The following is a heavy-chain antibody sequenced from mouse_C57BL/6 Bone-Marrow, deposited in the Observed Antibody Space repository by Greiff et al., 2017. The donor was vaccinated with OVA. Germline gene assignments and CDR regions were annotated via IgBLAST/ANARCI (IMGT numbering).Heavy chain of an antibody. CDR1: GFTFSSYA. Sequence: EVQLVESGEGLVKPGGSLKLSCAASGFTFSSYAMSWVRQTPEKRLEWVAYISSGGASIYYADTVKGRFTISRDDARNTLYLQMSSLKSEDTAMYYGTMLIDDMDYWGQGTSVTVSS. J-gene: IGHJ4*01. CDR2: ISSGGASI. CDR3: TMLIDDMDY. V-gene: IGHV5-9-1*02.